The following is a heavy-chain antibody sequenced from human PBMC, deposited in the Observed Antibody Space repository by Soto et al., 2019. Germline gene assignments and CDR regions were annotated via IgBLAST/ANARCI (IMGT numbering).Heavy chain of an antibody. D-gene: IGHD4-17*01. J-gene: IGHJ2*01. CDR2: IYYSGST. V-gene: IGHV4-31*03. Sequence: QVQLQESGPGLVKPSQTLSLTCTVSGGSISSGGYYWSWIRQHPGKGLEWIGYIYYSGSTYYNPSLKSRVNRSVETSKNQFSLMLSSGTAADTAVYYCGRTPPDLATVTTGRYWYFDLWGRGTLVTVSS. CDR3: GRTPPDLATVTTGRYWYFDL. CDR1: GGSISSGGYY.